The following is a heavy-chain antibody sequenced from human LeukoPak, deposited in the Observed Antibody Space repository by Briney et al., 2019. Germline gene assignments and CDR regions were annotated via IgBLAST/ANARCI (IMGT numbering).Heavy chain of an antibody. CDR2: IYYSGST. Sequence: PGGSLRLSCAASGFTVSSNEMSWVRQAPGKGLEWIGSIYYSGSTYYNPSLKSRVTISVDTSKNQFSLKLSSVTAADTAVYYCARLGRDGYNPYYFDYWGQGTLVTVSS. J-gene: IGHJ4*02. V-gene: IGHV4-39*07. CDR1: GFTVSSNEM. D-gene: IGHD5-24*01. CDR3: ARLGRDGYNPYYFDY.